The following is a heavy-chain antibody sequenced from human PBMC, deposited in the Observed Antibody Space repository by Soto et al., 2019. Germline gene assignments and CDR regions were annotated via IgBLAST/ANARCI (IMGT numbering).Heavy chain of an antibody. CDR3: ARDPVRRFDY. CDR1: GFTFSNYG. Sequence: EVQLVESGGGLVRPGGSLTLSCVASGFTFSNYGVTWVRQAPGKGLECVANINEDGSEKYYVDSVKGRFTISRDNAKNSLYLQMNRLRDEDTAVYYCARDPVRRFDYWGQGTLVTVSS. J-gene: IGHJ4*02. CDR2: INEDGSEK. V-gene: IGHV3-7*01. D-gene: IGHD2-8*01.